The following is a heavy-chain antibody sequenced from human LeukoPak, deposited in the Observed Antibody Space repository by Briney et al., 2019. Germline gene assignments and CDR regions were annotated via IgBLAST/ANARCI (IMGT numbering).Heavy chain of an antibody. Sequence: SVEVPCKASGGTFSSYAISWVRQAPGQGLEWMGGIIPIFGTANYAQKFQGRVTITTDESTSTAYMELSSLRSEDTAVYYCARANLWFGELFDAFDIWGQGTMVTVSS. V-gene: IGHV1-69*05. D-gene: IGHD3-10*01. CDR3: ARANLWFGELFDAFDI. CDR2: IIPIFGTA. J-gene: IGHJ3*02. CDR1: GGTFSSYA.